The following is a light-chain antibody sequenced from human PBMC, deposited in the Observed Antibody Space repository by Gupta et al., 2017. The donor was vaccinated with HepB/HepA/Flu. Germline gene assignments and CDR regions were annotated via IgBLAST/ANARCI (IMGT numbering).Light chain of an antibody. CDR1: VLPNQY. CDR3: QSADSSGTFYV. CDR2: KDT. J-gene: IGLJ1*01. V-gene: IGLV3-25*03. Sequence: SLELTPPPPVSVTPGQTARITCSGDVLPNQYAYWYQQKPGQAPVLIVYKDTERPPGTPERFSGSSSGATVTLTISGVQAEDEADYYCQSADSSGTFYVFGTGTKVSIL.